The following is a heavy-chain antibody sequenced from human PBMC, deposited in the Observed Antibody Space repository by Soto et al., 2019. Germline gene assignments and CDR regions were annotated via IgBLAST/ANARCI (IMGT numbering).Heavy chain of an antibody. CDR1: GFTFSSYA. CDR2: ISYDGSNK. V-gene: IGHV3-30-3*01. D-gene: IGHD4-17*01. CDR3: ARDSGVDGDYDYYFDY. J-gene: IGHJ4*02. Sequence: QVQLVESGGGVVQPGRSLRLSCAASGFTFSSYAMHWVRQAPGKGLEWVAVISYDGSNKYYADSVKGRFTISRDDSKNTLYLQMNSPRAEDTAVYYCARDSGVDGDYDYYFDYWGQGTLVTVSS.